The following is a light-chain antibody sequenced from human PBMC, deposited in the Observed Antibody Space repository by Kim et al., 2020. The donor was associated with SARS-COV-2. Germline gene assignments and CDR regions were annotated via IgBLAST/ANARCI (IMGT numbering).Light chain of an antibody. CDR1: SSDVGGYNY. V-gene: IGLV2-14*04. J-gene: IGLJ1*01. Sequence: HSFTTSCTGTSSDVGGYNYVSWYQQHPGTAPKLMIYDVSTRPSGVSTRFSGSKSGNTASLTISGLQAEDEADYYCSSYTSSSTFYVFGTGTRSPS. CDR3: SSYTSSSTFYV. CDR2: DVS.